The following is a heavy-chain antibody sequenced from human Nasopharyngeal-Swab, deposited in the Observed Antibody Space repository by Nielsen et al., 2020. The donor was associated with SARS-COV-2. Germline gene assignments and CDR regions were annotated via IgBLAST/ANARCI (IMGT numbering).Heavy chain of an antibody. D-gene: IGHD3-9*01. J-gene: IGHJ4*02. V-gene: IGHV5-51*01. CDR2: IYPGDSDT. CDR1: GYSFTSYW. CDR3: ARGLRYFDWQTFFDY. Sequence: GGSLRLSCKGSGYSFTSYWIGWVRQMPGKGLEWMGIIYPGDSDTRYSPSFQGQVTISADKSISTAYLQWSSLKASDTAMYYCARGLRYFDWQTFFDYWGQGTLVTVSS.